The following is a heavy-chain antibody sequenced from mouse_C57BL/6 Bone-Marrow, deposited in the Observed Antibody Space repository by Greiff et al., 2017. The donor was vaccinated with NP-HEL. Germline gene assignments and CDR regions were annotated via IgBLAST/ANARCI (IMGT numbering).Heavy chain of an antibody. V-gene: IGHV1-54*01. CDR2: INPGSGGT. CDR1: GYAFTNYL. J-gene: IGHJ4*01. D-gene: IGHD2-12*01. CDR3: ARKGHLLSFMDY. Sequence: VQLQQSGAELVRPGTSVKVSCKASGYAFTNYLIEWVKQRPGQGLEWIGVINPGSGGTNYNEKFKGKATLTADKSSSTAYMQLSSLTSEDSAVYFCARKGHLLSFMDYWGQGTSVTVSS.